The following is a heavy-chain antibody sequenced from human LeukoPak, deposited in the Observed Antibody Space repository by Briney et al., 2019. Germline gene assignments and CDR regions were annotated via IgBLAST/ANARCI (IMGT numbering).Heavy chain of an antibody. Sequence: GGSLRLSCAASGFTFSSYSMNWVRQAPGKGLEWVSTISGSGGSTNHADSVKGRFTISRDDSKNTLYLQMNSLRAEDTAVYYCARVLLSGYSYGFDYWGQGTLVTVSS. CDR3: ARVLLSGYSYGFDY. J-gene: IGHJ4*02. V-gene: IGHV3-23*01. D-gene: IGHD5-18*01. CDR1: GFTFSSYS. CDR2: ISGSGGST.